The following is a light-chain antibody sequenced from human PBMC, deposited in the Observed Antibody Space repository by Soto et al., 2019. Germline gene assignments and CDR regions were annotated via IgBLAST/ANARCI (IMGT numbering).Light chain of an antibody. CDR3: QQLNSYPLT. Sequence: DIQMTQSPFTLSASVGDRVTITCRASQSVTTRLAWHQHKPGKAPKLLIYAASTLQSGVPSRFSGSGSGTDFTLTISSLQPEDFATYYCQQLNSYPLTFGGGTKVDIK. CDR2: AAS. CDR1: QSVTTR. V-gene: IGKV1-5*01. J-gene: IGKJ4*01.